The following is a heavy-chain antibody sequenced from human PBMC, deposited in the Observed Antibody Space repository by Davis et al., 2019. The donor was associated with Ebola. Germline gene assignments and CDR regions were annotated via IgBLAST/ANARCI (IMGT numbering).Heavy chain of an antibody. V-gene: IGHV3-72*01. CDR1: GFSFSDHY. CDR3: ARDSRSYSFDY. J-gene: IGHJ4*02. Sequence: GESLKISCAASGFSFSDHYMDWFRQAPRTVLDCVARIRSKSASYTTEYAASVKGRFTVSRDDSQNSLYLQMNSLKSEDKAVYFCARDSRSYSFDYWGQGTLVNVSS. D-gene: IGHD1-26*01. CDR2: IRSKSASYTT.